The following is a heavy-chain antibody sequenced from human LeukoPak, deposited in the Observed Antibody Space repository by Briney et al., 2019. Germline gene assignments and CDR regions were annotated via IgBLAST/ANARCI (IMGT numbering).Heavy chain of an antibody. V-gene: IGHV3-11*04. CDR2: VSRTGSTI. CDR1: GFTFSDYY. D-gene: IGHD3-22*01. Sequence: GGSLRLSCAASGFTFSDYYMNWIRQAPGKGLEWVSYVSRTGSTIYYADSVKGRFTISRDNAKNSLYLQMNSLRAEDTAVYYCASAHSTYDSSGYYYVTPLDYWGQGTLVTVSS. J-gene: IGHJ4*02. CDR3: ASAHSTYDSSGYYYVTPLDY.